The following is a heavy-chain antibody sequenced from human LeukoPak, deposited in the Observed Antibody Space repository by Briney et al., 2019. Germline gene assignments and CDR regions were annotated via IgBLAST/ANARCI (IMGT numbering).Heavy chain of an antibody. J-gene: IGHJ4*02. CDR2: INPNSGGT. Sequence: ASVKVSCKASGYTFTGYSMHWVRQAPGQGLEWMGWINPNSGGTNYAQKFQGRVTMTRDTSISTAYMELSRLRSDDTAVYYCALKSLTIFGVVINDYWGQGTLVTVSS. CDR3: ALKSLTIFGVVINDY. D-gene: IGHD3-3*01. CDR1: GYTFTGYS. V-gene: IGHV1-2*02.